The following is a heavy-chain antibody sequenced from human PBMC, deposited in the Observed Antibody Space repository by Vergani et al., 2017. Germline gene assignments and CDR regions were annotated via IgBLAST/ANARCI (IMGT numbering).Heavy chain of an antibody. CDR1: GFTFDQYG. V-gene: IGHV3-33*01. CDR2: TWYDGNNK. CDR3: PRDLRVLYNRFDP. Sequence: QVQLVESGGGVVQPGRSLRLSCAASGFTFDQYGMHCVRQAPVKWLEWVAVTWYDGNNKQYADSVKGRITISRDNSKSTMYLRMNSLRDEDTCVYYCPRDLRVLYNRFDPWGQGTLVTVSS. J-gene: IGHJ5*02. D-gene: IGHD1-14*01.